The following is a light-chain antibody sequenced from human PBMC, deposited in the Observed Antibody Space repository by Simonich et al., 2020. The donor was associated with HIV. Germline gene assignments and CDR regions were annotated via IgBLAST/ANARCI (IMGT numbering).Light chain of an antibody. CDR1: QSISIS. V-gene: IGKV1-5*03. J-gene: IGKJ5*01. Sequence: DIQMTQSPSTLSASVGDRVTITCRASQSISISLAWYQQKLGKAPKLLIYQASSLETVVPSRFSGSGSGTEFTLTISSLQPDDFATYYCQQYNSYWTFGQGTRLDIK. CDR3: QQYNSYWT. CDR2: QAS.